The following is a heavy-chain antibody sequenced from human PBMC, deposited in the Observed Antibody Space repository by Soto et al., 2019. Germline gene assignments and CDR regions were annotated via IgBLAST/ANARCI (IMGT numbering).Heavy chain of an antibody. D-gene: IGHD6-19*01. CDR1: GFTFSSYA. V-gene: IGHV3-23*01. CDR2: ISGSGGST. Sequence: PGGSLRLSCAASGFTFSSYAMSWVRQAPGKGLEWVSAISGSGGSTYYADSVKGRFTISRDNSKNTLYLQMNSLRAEDTAVYYCAKGNSSGWYRPIDYWGQGTLVTVSS. J-gene: IGHJ4*02. CDR3: AKGNSSGWYRPIDY.